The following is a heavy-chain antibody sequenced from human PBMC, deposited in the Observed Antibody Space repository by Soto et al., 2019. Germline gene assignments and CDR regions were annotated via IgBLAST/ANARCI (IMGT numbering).Heavy chain of an antibody. J-gene: IGHJ4*02. V-gene: IGHV3-15*01. Sequence: EVQLVESGGGLVKPGGSLRLSCAASGFTFSNAWMSWVRQAPGKGLEWVGRIKSKADGGTTDYAAPGKGRFTISRADSKNTLYLQMNSLKTEDTAVYYCTTDGGIAVAGTGYWGQGTLVTVSS. CDR2: IKSKADGGTT. D-gene: IGHD6-19*01. CDR1: GFTFSNAW. CDR3: TTDGGIAVAGTGY.